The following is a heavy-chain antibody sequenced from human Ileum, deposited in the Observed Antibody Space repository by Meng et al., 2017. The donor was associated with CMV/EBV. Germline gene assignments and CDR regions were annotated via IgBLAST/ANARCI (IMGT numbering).Heavy chain of an antibody. CDR1: GASITTTNW. V-gene: IGHV4-4*02. CDR3: ATGGWPLAD. CDR2: VHHIGST. D-gene: IGHD1-1*01. J-gene: IGHJ4*01. Sequence: SETLSLTCAVSGASITTTNWWTWVRQSPGKGLQWIGEVHHIGSTNYNPSLKSRLTMSVDKSKSQFSLRLTSVTAADTAVYYCATGGWPLADWGQGNPV.